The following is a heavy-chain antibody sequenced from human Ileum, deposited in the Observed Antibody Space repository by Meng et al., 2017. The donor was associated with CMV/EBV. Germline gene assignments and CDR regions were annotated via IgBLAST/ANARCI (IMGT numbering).Heavy chain of an antibody. Sequence: QWQLQEVGAGLLKLSETLSLTCAVYGGSFSGYYWSWIRQVPGKGLEWIGEFNHYGSTNYNPSLKSRVTISVDTSKNQFSLNLSSVTAADTAVYYCASGKSNLEYWGQGTLVTVSS. J-gene: IGHJ4*02. D-gene: IGHD4-11*01. V-gene: IGHV4-34*01. CDR3: ASGKSNLEY. CDR2: FNHYGST. CDR1: GGSFSGYY.